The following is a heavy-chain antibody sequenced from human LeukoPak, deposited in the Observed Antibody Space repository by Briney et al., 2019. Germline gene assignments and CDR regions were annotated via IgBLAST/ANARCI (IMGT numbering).Heavy chain of an antibody. D-gene: IGHD4-17*01. CDR2: IEQDGSEK. J-gene: IGHJ4*02. V-gene: IGHV3-7*01. CDR3: VYGDYYYSYFDY. CDR1: GFTFSSYW. Sequence: GGSLRLSCAASGFTFSSYWMSWVRQAPGKGLEWVANIEQDGSEKYYVDSVKGRFTISRDNAKNSLYLQMNSLRAEDTAVYYCVYGDYYYSYFDYWGQGTLVTVSS.